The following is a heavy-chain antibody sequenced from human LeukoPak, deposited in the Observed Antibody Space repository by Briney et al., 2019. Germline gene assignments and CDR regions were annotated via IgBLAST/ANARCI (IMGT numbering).Heavy chain of an antibody. CDR2: IRQDGIQK. J-gene: IGHJ6*02. V-gene: IGHV3-7*01. CDR3: VRDCSRATCYPIYYYGLDV. D-gene: IGHD2-2*01. CDR1: GFSFSNYW. Sequence: GGSLRLSCAASGFSFSNYWMSWVRQAPGKGLEWVANIRQDGIQKYYVDSVKGRFTISRDNTNNSLYLQLSSLRAEDTAVYYCVRDCSRATCYPIYYYGLDVWGQGTTVTVSS.